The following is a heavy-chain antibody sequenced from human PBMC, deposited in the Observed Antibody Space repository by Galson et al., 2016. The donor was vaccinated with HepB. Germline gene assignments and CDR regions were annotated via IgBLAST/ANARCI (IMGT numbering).Heavy chain of an antibody. J-gene: IGHJ4*02. CDR1: GFSFSKYG. Sequence: SLRLSCAASGFSFSKYGMHWVRQAPGKGLEWVAVISSDADNEYYADSVKGRFTLSRDNSRNTLYLKMNSLRAEDTAVYYCAKGWSVEWLLLLDYWGPGTLVTVAS. D-gene: IGHD3-3*01. CDR2: ISSDADNE. CDR3: AKGWSVEWLLLLDY. V-gene: IGHV3-30*18.